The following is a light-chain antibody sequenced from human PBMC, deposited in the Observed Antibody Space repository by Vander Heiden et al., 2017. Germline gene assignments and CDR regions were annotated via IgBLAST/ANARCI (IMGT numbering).Light chain of an antibody. Sequence: IQLTQSPSSLSASVGDRVTITCRASQGISPYLAWYQQKPGKVPKLLIYAASTLQSGVPSRFSGSGSGTEFTLTISSLQPEDVATYYCQKYNSVPLTFGGGTKVEIK. CDR3: QKYNSVPLT. CDR2: AAS. CDR1: QGISPY. V-gene: IGKV1-27*01. J-gene: IGKJ4*01.